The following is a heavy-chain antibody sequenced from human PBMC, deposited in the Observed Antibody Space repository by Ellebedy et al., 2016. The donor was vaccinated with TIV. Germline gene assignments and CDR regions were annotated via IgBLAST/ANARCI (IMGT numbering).Heavy chain of an antibody. D-gene: IGHD6-13*01. J-gene: IGHJ4*02. Sequence: AASVKVSCKASGYTFTSYAMHWVRQAPGQRLEWMGWINAGNGNTKYSQKFQGRVTITRDTSASTDYMELSSLRSEDTAVYYCARGGGRSSSWYGYFDYWGQGTLVTVSS. CDR2: INAGNGNT. V-gene: IGHV1-3*01. CDR1: GYTFTSYA. CDR3: ARGGGRSSSWYGYFDY.